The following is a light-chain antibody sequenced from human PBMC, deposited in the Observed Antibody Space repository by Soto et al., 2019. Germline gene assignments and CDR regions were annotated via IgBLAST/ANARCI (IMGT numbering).Light chain of an antibody. CDR3: QQSYSTTWT. J-gene: IGKJ1*01. Sequence: HMTVAQDSRSGSSPDRANTTSRASQSISSYLNWYQQKPGKAPKLLIYAASSLQSGVPSRFSGSGSETDFTLTISSLQPEDFATYSCQQSYSTTWTFGQGTKVDIK. V-gene: IGKV1-39*01. CDR1: QSISSY. CDR2: AAS.